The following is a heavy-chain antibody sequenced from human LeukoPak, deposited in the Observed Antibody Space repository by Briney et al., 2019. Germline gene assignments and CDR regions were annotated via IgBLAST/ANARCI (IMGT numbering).Heavy chain of an antibody. Sequence: PSETLSLTCAVYGGSFSGYYWSWIRQPPGKGLEWFGEINHSGSTNYNPSLKSRVTMSIDTSKNQFSLKLSSVTAADTAVYYCTRTYSSSSIDYWGQGALVTVSS. CDR3: TRTYSSSSIDY. J-gene: IGHJ4*02. CDR1: GGSFSGYY. V-gene: IGHV4-34*01. D-gene: IGHD6-6*01. CDR2: INHSGST.